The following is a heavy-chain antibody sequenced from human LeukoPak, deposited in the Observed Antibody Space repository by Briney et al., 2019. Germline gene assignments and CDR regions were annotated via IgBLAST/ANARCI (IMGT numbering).Heavy chain of an antibody. Sequence: GASVKVSCKASGGTFSSYAISWVRQAPGQGLEWMGWISAYNGNTNYAQKLQGRVTMTTDTSTSTAYMELRSLRSDDTAVYYCARGWYYGSRSYHMDVWGKGTTVTVSS. D-gene: IGHD3-10*01. CDR2: ISAYNGNT. J-gene: IGHJ6*03. V-gene: IGHV1-18*01. CDR3: ARGWYYGSRSYHMDV. CDR1: GGTFSSYA.